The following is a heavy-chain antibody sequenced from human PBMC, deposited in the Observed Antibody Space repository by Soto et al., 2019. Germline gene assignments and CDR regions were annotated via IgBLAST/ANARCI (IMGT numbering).Heavy chain of an antibody. Sequence: SETLSLTCTVSGGSISSYYWSWIRQPPGKGLEWIGYIYYSGSTNYNPSLKSRVTISVDTSKNQFSLKLSSVTAADTAVYYCAGRGSGGSFNFDYWGQGTLVTVSS. CDR2: IYYSGST. V-gene: IGHV4-59*01. D-gene: IGHD2-15*01. CDR1: GGSISSYY. J-gene: IGHJ4*02. CDR3: AGRGSGGSFNFDY.